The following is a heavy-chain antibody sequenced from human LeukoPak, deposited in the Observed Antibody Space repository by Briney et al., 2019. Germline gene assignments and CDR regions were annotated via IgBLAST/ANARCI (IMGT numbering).Heavy chain of an antibody. CDR1: GFTFDDYA. CDR2: ISWNSGSI. V-gene: IGHV3-9*01. D-gene: IGHD6-19*01. Sequence: GGSLRLSCAASGFTFDDYAMHWVRQAPGKGLEWVSGISWNSGSIGYADSVKGRFTISRDNAKNSLYLQMNSLRAEDTALYYCAKDKSPDSSGWYGGLDYWGQGTLVTVSS. CDR3: AKDKSPDSSGWYGGLDY. J-gene: IGHJ4*02.